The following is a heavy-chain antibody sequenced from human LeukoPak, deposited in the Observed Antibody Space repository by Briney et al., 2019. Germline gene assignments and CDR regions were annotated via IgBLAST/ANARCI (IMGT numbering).Heavy chain of an antibody. CDR1: GFTFSTYG. CDR2: IRYDGSNK. D-gene: IGHD3-10*01. Sequence: PGGSLRLSCAASGFTFSTYGMHWVRQAPGKGLEWVAFIRYDGSNKYNADSVKGRFTISRDNSKNTLYLVMNSLRAEDTAVYYCAKDPDYYGSGSSRRENWFDPWGQGTLVTVSS. CDR3: AKDPDYYGSGSSRRENWFDP. V-gene: IGHV3-30*02. J-gene: IGHJ5*02.